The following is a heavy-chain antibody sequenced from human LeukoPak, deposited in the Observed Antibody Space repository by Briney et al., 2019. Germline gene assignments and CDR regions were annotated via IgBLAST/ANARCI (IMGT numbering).Heavy chain of an antibody. Sequence: GGSLRLSCAASGFTFSDHYMSWIRQAPGKGLEWVSYISSSGSTIYYADSVEGRFTISRDNAKNSLYLQMNSLRAEDTAVYYCASTVDTAMVTSSNYWGQGTLVTVSS. D-gene: IGHD5-18*01. CDR2: ISSSGSTI. CDR3: ASTVDTAMVTSSNY. J-gene: IGHJ4*02. CDR1: GFTFSDHY. V-gene: IGHV3-11*01.